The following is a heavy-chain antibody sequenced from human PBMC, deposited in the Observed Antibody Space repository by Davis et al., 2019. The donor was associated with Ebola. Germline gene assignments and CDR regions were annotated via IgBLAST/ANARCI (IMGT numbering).Heavy chain of an antibody. V-gene: IGHV3-11*04. Sequence: GESLKISCAASGFTFSDYYMSWIRQAPGKGLEWVSYISSSSSTIYYADSVKGRFTISRDSAMNSLYLQMSSLRDEDTAVYYCARRVYCSSTSCPYYYYGMDVWGQGTTVTVSS. D-gene: IGHD2-2*01. CDR1: GFTFSDYY. J-gene: IGHJ6*02. CDR2: ISSSSSTI. CDR3: ARRVYCSSTSCPYYYYGMDV.